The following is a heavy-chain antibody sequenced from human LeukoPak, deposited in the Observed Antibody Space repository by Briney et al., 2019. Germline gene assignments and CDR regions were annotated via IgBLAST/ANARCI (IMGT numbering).Heavy chain of an antibody. V-gene: IGHV3-48*03. CDR1: GFTFSSYE. Sequence: GGSLRLSCAASGFTFSSYEMNWVRQAPGKGLEWVSYISSSGSTIYYADSVKGRFTISRDNAKNSLYLQMNSLRAEDTAVYYCARDKGYSYVFDWYFDLWGRGTLVTVSS. D-gene: IGHD5-18*01. CDR2: ISSSGSTI. J-gene: IGHJ2*01. CDR3: ARDKGYSYVFDWYFDL.